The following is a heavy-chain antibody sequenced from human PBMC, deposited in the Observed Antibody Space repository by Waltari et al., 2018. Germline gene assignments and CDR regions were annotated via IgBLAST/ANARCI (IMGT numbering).Heavy chain of an antibody. CDR2: IYYSGTT. D-gene: IGHD4-17*01. J-gene: IGHJ3*02. V-gene: IGHV4-39*01. CDR3: ARGESFYDYGDYGLDAFDI. Sequence: QLQLQESGPGLVKPSETLSLTCTVSGGSISSSSYYWGWIRQPPGKGLEWIGTIYYSGTTYYNPSLKSRVTISVDTSKKQFSLKLRSVTAPDTAVYYCARGESFYDYGDYGLDAFDIWGQGTMVTVSS. CDR1: GGSISSSSYY.